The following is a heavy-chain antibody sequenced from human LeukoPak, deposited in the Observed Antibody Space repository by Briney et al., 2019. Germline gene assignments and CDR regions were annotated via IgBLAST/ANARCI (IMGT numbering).Heavy chain of an antibody. J-gene: IGHJ4*02. CDR3: ARARRRYGDHDPNFDY. CDR1: GGTFSSYA. D-gene: IGHD4-17*01. Sequence: GASVKVSCKASGGTFSSYAISWVRQAPGQGLEWMGRIIPILGITNYTQKFQGRVTITADKSTSTAYMELSSLRSEDTAVYYCARARRRYGDHDPNFDYWGQGTLVTVSS. V-gene: IGHV1-69*04. CDR2: IIPILGIT.